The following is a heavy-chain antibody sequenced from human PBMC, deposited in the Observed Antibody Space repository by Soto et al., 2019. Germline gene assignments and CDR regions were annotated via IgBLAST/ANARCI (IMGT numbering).Heavy chain of an antibody. D-gene: IGHD1-7*01. CDR1: GGSISSYY. V-gene: IGHV4-59*01. CDR3: ARAPKLRYGAYYYYGMDV. CDR2: IYYSGST. J-gene: IGHJ6*02. Sequence: LSLTCSGSGGSISSYYWSLIRQPPGKGLEWIGYIYYSGSTNYNPSLKSRVTISVDTSKNQFSLKLSSVTAADTAVYYCARAPKLRYGAYYYYGMDVWGQGTTVTSP.